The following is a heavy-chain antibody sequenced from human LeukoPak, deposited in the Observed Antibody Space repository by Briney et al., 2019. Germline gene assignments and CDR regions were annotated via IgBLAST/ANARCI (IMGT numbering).Heavy chain of an antibody. Sequence: SETLSLTCAVYGGSFSGYYWSWIRQPPGKGLEWIGEVNHSGSTNYNPSLKSRVTISVDTSENQFSLKLSSVTAADTAVYYCATLPGDCSGGSCYGTFDYWGQGTLVTDSS. D-gene: IGHD2-15*01. CDR1: GGSFSGYY. CDR3: ATLPGDCSGGSCYGTFDY. CDR2: VNHSGST. J-gene: IGHJ4*02. V-gene: IGHV4-34*01.